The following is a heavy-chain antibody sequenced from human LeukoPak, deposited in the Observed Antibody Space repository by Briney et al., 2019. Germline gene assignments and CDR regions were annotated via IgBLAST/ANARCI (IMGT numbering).Heavy chain of an antibody. CDR2: INRRSSTI. V-gene: IGHV3-48*01. CDR3: ARVEEDTVVVPAAIGSDY. Sequence: GGSLRLSCAASGFTFSSYSMNWVRQAPGKGLEWVSSINRRSSTIYYADSVKGRFIISRDNAKNSLYLQMNSLRAEDTAVYYCARVEEDTVVVPAAIGSDYWGQGTLVTVSS. D-gene: IGHD2-2*02. CDR1: GFTFSSYS. J-gene: IGHJ4*02.